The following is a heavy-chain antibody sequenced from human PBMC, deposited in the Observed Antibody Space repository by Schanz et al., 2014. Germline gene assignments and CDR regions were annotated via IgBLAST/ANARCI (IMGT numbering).Heavy chain of an antibody. D-gene: IGHD6-13*01. V-gene: IGHV3-30*04. J-gene: IGHJ4*02. Sequence: QVQLVEAGGGVVQPGRSLRLSCAASRFTFSSYTMHWVRQAPGKGLEWVALISYDGNNKYYADSVKGRFTISRDNAKKSLFLQLNSLRPEDTAVYYCARDPDPPIAAKGQNFDYWGQGTLVAVSS. CDR2: ISYDGNNK. CDR3: ARDPDPPIAAKGQNFDY. CDR1: RFTFSSYT.